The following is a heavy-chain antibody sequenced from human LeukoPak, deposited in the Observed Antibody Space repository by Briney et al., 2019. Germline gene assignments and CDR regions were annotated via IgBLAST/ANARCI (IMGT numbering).Heavy chain of an antibody. J-gene: IGHJ4*02. CDR2: IYSGGRT. CDR3: ARDLDCSGGSCYSY. CDR1: GFTFSSYG. D-gene: IGHD2-15*01. Sequence: GGSLXLSCAASGFTFSSYGMHWVRQAPGKGVEGVSVIYSGGRTYHSDSVRGRFTISRDNSKNTLYLQMNSLRAEDTAVYYCARDLDCSGGSCYSYWGQGTLVTVSS. V-gene: IGHV3-NL1*01.